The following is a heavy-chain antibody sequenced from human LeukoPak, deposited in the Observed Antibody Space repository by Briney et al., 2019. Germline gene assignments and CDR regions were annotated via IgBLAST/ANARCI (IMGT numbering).Heavy chain of an antibody. J-gene: IGHJ4*02. D-gene: IGHD5-24*01. CDR1: GVTFSSYA. Sequence: PGGSLRLSCAASGVTFSSYAMHWVRQAPGKGLEWVAVISYDGSNKYYADSVKGRFTISRDNSKNTLYLQMNSLRAEDTAVYYCARERGRATVYFDYWGQGTLVTVSS. CDR2: ISYDGSNK. CDR3: ARERGRATVYFDY. V-gene: IGHV3-30-3*01.